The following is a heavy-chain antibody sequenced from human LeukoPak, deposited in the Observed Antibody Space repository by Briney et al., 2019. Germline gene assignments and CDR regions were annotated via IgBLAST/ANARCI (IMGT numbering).Heavy chain of an antibody. V-gene: IGHV3-21*01. CDR2: ISSSSSFI. Sequence: GGSLRLSCAASGFTFSSYSMNWVRQAPGKGLEWVSSISSSSSFIYYADSMKGRFTISRDNAKSSLYLLMNSLRADDTAVYYCARDPYGDFGYWYFDLWGRGTLVTVSS. CDR1: GFTFSSYS. J-gene: IGHJ2*01. D-gene: IGHD4-17*01. CDR3: ARDPYGDFGYWYFDL.